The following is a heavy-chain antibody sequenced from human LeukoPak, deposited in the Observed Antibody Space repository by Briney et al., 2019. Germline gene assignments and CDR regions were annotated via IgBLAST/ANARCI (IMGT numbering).Heavy chain of an antibody. D-gene: IGHD3-3*01. J-gene: IGHJ4*02. Sequence: SETLSLTCTVSGYSISSGYYWGWIRQPPGKGLEWIGSIYHSGSTYYNPSLKSRVTISVDTSKNQFSLKLSSVTAADTAVYYCARHLPIDDFWSPSQAKEIGYWGQGTLVTVSS. CDR2: IYHSGST. CDR1: GYSISSGYY. CDR3: ARHLPIDDFWSPSQAKEIGY. V-gene: IGHV4-38-2*02.